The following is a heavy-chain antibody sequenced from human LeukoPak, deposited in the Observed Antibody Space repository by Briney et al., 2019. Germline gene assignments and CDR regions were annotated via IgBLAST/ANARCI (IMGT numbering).Heavy chain of an antibody. D-gene: IGHD2-15*01. CDR1: GFSISRGFY. Sequence: SSETLSLTCTVSGFSISRGFYWGWIRQPPGKGLEWIGNIHYSGSTYYKPSLKSRVTISVDTSKNQFSLTLTSVTAADTAMYYCSSDAPGLLGYWGQGTLVTVSS. V-gene: IGHV4-38-2*02. J-gene: IGHJ4*02. CDR3: SSDAPGLLGY. CDR2: IHYSGST.